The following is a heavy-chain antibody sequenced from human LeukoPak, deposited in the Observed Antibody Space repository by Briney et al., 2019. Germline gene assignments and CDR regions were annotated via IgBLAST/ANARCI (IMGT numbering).Heavy chain of an antibody. D-gene: IGHD3-3*01. J-gene: IGHJ3*02. CDR2: ISYDGSNK. CDR3: ARASDYDFWSGYWQWGAFDI. Sequence: PGGSLRLSCAASGFTFSSYAMHWVRQAPGKGLEWVAVISYDGSNKYYADSVKGRFTISRDNSKNTLYLQMNSLRAEDTAVYYCARASDYDFWSGYWQWGAFDIWGQGTMVTVSS. V-gene: IGHV3-30-3*01. CDR1: GFTFSSYA.